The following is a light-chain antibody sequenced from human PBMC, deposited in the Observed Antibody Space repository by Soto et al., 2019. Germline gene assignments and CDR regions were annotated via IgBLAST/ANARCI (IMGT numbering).Light chain of an antibody. Sequence: QSVLTQPASVSGSPGLSITISCTGTSSDVGAYNFVSWYQQHPDKAPKLMIFDVSNRPSGVSNRFSGSKSGNTASLTISGLQSEEEAEYYCASYTTSSNYVFGTGTKVTVL. CDR2: DVS. CDR3: ASYTTSSNYV. V-gene: IGLV2-14*03. CDR1: SSDVGAYNF. J-gene: IGLJ1*01.